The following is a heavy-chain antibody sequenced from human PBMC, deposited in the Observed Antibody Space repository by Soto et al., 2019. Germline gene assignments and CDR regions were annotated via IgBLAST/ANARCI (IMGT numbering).Heavy chain of an antibody. D-gene: IGHD2-21*02. CDR1: GGSVSSVNYY. CDR2: IHYSGST. CDR3: ARATLQVTGIPYYFDY. J-gene: IGHJ4*02. Sequence: SETLSLTCTVSGGSVSSVNYYWSWIRQTPGKGLEWIGYIHYSGSTNYNPSLKSRVTMSVDTSKNQFSLRLSSVTAADTALYYCARATLQVTGIPYYFDYWGQASLVTVSS. V-gene: IGHV4-61*01.